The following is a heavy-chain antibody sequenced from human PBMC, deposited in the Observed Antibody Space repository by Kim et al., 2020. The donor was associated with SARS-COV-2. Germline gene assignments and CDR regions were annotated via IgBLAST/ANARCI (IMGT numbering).Heavy chain of an antibody. V-gene: IGHV4-39*01. CDR2: IYYSGST. J-gene: IGHJ6*02. Sequence: SETLSLTCTVSGGSISSSSYYWGWIRQPPGKGLEWIGSIYYSGSTYYNPSLKSRVTISVDTSKNQFSLKLSSVTAADTAVYYCARGSYYYDSSGYYRTPDIVYYYGMDVWGQGTTVTVSS. D-gene: IGHD3-22*01. CDR3: ARGSYYYDSSGYYRTPDIVYYYGMDV. CDR1: GGSISSSSYY.